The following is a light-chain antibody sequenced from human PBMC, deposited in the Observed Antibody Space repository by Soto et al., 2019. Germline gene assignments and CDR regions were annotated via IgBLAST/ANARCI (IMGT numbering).Light chain of an antibody. J-gene: IGKJ4*01. CDR1: ENIYGY. CDR2: WAS. CDR3: QQYSAYPLT. V-gene: IGKV1-5*03. Sequence: DFQLTQSPSILSASVGDRVTITCRASENIYGYLAWYQQKPGEAPKLLIYWASTLVSGVPSRFTGGESGTEFTLTISDLQPDDFATYFCQQYSAYPLTFGGVTKVDVK.